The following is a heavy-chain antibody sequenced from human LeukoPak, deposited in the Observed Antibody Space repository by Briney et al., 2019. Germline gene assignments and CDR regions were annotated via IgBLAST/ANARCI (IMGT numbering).Heavy chain of an antibody. J-gene: IGHJ4*02. V-gene: IGHV3-48*02. D-gene: IGHD4-17*01. CDR1: GFTFTTYS. CDR2: ISGSTSNI. CDR3: ARDLYGDYSFDY. Sequence: PGGSLRLSCAASGFTFTTYSMNWVRQAPGKGLEWVSYISGSTSNIKYADSVMGRFTISRDNAKNSLCLQMNSLRDEDTAVYYCARDLYGDYSFDYWGQGTLVTVSS.